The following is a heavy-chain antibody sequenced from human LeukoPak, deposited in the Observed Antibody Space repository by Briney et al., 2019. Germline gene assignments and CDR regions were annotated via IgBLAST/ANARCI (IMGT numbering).Heavy chain of an antibody. CDR2: IKSKTDGGTT. Sequence: PGGSLRLSCAASGFTFSNAWMSWVRQAPGKGLEWVGRIKSKTDGGTTDYAAPVKGRFTISRDDSKNTLYLQMNSLKTEDTAVYYCTTAFIVVVPAAVNYYYMDVWGKGTTVTVSS. CDR1: GFTFSNAW. D-gene: IGHD2-2*01. J-gene: IGHJ6*03. V-gene: IGHV3-15*01. CDR3: TTAFIVVVPAAVNYYYMDV.